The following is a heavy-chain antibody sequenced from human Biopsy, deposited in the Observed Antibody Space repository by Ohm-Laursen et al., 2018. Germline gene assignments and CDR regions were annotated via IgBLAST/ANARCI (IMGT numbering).Heavy chain of an antibody. CDR2: IHYTGSPI. V-gene: IGHV3-48*03. D-gene: IGHD2-2*02. CDR1: GFTFTSYE. J-gene: IGHJ6*02. CDR3: ARRIPLYGMDV. Sequence: SLRLSCTASGFTFTSYEMNWVRQAPGKGLEWVANIHYTGSPIYYADSVRGRFTISRDNGEYSLFLQMNSLRVGDTAVYYCARRIPLYGMDVWGQGTTVTVSS.